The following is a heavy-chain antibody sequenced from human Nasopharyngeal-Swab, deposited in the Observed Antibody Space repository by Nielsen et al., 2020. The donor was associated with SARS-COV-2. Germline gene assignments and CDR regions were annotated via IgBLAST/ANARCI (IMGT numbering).Heavy chain of an antibody. Sequence: GSLKISCAASGFTFSSYWMHWVRQAPGKGLVWVSLIKSDGSTTSYADSVKGRFTISRDNAKNTLYLQMNSLRAEDTSVYYCARDLGYNWFDSWGQGTLVTVSS. D-gene: IGHD7-27*01. V-gene: IGHV3-74*01. CDR3: ARDLGYNWFDS. CDR2: IKSDGSTT. J-gene: IGHJ5*01. CDR1: GFTFSSYW.